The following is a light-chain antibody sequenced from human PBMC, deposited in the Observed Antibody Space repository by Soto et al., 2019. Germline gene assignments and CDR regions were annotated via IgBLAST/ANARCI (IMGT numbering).Light chain of an antibody. CDR2: EVT. CDR3: SSYTTSSTRV. J-gene: IGLJ1*01. Sequence: QSVLTQPPSASGSPGQSVTISCTGTSSDVGGYHYVSWYQQHPGKAPKLIIYEVTNRPSGVSNRFSGSKSGNTASLTISGLQAEDEADYYCSSYTTSSTRVFGTGTKVTVL. V-gene: IGLV2-14*01. CDR1: SSDVGGYHY.